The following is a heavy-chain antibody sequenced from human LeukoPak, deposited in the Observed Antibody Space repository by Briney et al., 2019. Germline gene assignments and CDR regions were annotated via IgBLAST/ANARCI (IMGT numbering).Heavy chain of an antibody. CDR2: IYSSGTT. CDR3: ARRRAYYGSGSRYYYMDV. V-gene: IGHV4-4*07. CDR1: GDSIGSYY. D-gene: IGHD3-10*01. J-gene: IGHJ6*03. Sequence: SETLSLTCTVSGDSIGSYYWSWIRQSAGKGLEWIGRIYSSGTTDYNPSLKSRVTISVDTSKNQFSLKLSSVTAADTAVYYCARRRAYYGSGSRYYYMDVWGKGTTVTISS.